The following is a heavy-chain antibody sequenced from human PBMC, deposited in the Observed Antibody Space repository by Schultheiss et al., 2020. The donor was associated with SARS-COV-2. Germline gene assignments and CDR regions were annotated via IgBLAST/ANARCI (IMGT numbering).Heavy chain of an antibody. CDR1: GYSITRNA. V-gene: IGHV1-69*13. CDR2: IIPIFGTA. D-gene: IGHD6-13*01. Sequence: SVKVSCKASGYSITRNAISWVRQAPGQGLEWMGGIIPIFGTANYAQKFQGRVTITADESTSTAYMELSSLRSEDTAVYYCARDEQQLFNWFDPWGQGTLVTVSS. CDR3: ARDEQQLFNWFDP. J-gene: IGHJ5*02.